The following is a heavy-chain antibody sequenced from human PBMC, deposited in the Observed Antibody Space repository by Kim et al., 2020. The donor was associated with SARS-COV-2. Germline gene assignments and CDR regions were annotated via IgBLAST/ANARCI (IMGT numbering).Heavy chain of an antibody. V-gene: IGHV3-11*03. CDR2: ISGSSSVT. D-gene: IGHD3-10*01. Sequence: GGSLRLSCAASGFTFSDYYMSWIRQSPGKGLEWLSYISGSSSVTVYADSVKGRFTISRDNAKNSLYLQMDSLRAEDTAFYYCARTPSFSGPPGDYLCQGT. J-gene: IGHJ4*02. CDR3: ARTPSFSGPPGDY. CDR1: GFTFSDYY.